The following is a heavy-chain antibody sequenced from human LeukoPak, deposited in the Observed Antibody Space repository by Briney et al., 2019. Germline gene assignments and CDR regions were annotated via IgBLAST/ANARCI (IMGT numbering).Heavy chain of an antibody. J-gene: IGHJ4*02. CDR2: IDYSGST. V-gene: IGHV4-59*08. CDR1: GASISSYY. CDR3: AYSGSYGHLGY. Sequence: SETLSLTCTVSGASISSYYWSWIRQPPGKGLEWIGYIDYSGSTNYTPSLKSRVTISVDTSKNQFSLRLSSVTAADTALYYCAYSGSYGHLGYWGQGIPVTVSS. D-gene: IGHD1-26*01.